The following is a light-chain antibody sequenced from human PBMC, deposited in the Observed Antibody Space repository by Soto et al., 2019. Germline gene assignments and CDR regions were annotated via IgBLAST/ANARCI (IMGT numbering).Light chain of an antibody. CDR2: AAS. V-gene: IGKV1-6*01. CDR1: QGIRND. CDR3: LQDYNYPIT. J-gene: IGKJ2*01. Sequence: ALPMTQSPSSLSASVGDRVTITCRASQGIRNDLGWYQQKPGKAPKLLIYAASSLQSGVPSRFSGSGSGTDFTLTISSLQPEDFATYYCLQDYNYPITFGQGTKLEIK.